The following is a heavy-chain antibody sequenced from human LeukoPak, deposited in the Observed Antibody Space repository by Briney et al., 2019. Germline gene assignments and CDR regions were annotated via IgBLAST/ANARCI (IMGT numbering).Heavy chain of an antibody. CDR2: ISDSGRNT. CDR3: EILLGTTQLAEY. J-gene: IGHJ4*02. D-gene: IGHD1-26*01. V-gene: IGHV3-23*01. Sequence: GGSLRLSCAASGFTFSRNAMSWVRQAPGKGLEWVSSISDSGRNTFYADSVKGRFTISRDNSKNTLSLQMNSLRAEDTAVYYCEILLGTTQLAEYWGQGTLVTVSS. CDR1: GFTFSRNA.